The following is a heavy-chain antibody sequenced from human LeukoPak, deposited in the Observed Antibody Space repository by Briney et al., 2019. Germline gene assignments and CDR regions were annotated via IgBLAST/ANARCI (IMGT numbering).Heavy chain of an antibody. V-gene: IGHV3-33*07. CDR1: GLTFSRYW. J-gene: IGHJ4*02. Sequence: GGSLRLSCAASGLTFSRYWMSWVRQAPGKGLEWVAVIWYDGSNKYYADSVKGRFTISRDNSKNTLYLQINSLRAEDTAVYYCARDPIAAVRFDYWGQGTLVTVSS. D-gene: IGHD6-13*01. CDR2: IWYDGSNK. CDR3: ARDPIAAVRFDY.